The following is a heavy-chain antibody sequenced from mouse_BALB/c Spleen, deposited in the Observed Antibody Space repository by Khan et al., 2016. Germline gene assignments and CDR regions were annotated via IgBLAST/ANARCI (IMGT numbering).Heavy chain of an antibody. CDR2: IDPANGNT. J-gene: IGHJ2*01. CDR3: TSSNWDY. D-gene: IGHD4-1*01. V-gene: IGHV14-3*02. Sequence: VQLQQPGAELVKPGASVKLSCTASGFNIKDTYMHWVKQRPEQGLEWIGRIDPANGNTKYAPKFQGKATITADTSSHTAYLQLSSLTSEDTAFYYCTSSNWDYWGQGTTLTVAS. CDR1: GFNIKDTY.